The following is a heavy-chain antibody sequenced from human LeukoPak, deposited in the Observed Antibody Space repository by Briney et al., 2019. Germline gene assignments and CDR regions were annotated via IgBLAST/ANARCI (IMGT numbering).Heavy chain of an antibody. J-gene: IGHJ4*02. CDR2: ISAYNGNT. Sequence: GASVKVSCKASGYTFTSYGIGWVRQAPGQGLEWMGWISAYNGNTNYAQKLQGRVTMTTDTSTSTAYMELRSLRSDDTAVYYCARSEDYYGSGSYYKILDYWGQGTLVTVSS. D-gene: IGHD3-10*01. CDR3: ARSEDYYGSGSYYKILDY. V-gene: IGHV1-18*01. CDR1: GYTFTSYG.